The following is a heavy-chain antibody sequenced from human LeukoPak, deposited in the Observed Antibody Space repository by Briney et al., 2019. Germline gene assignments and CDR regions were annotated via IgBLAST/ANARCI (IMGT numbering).Heavy chain of an antibody. CDR1: GGSFSSGSYY. J-gene: IGHJ4*02. D-gene: IGHD2-8*01. V-gene: IGHV4-61*02. CDR2: IYTSGST. CDR3: ARRYCTNGVCSIDY. Sequence: SETLSLSCAVYGGSFSSGSYYWSWIRQPAGKGLEWIGRIYTSGSTYYNPSLKSRVTISVDTSKNQFSLKLSSVTAADTAVYYCARRYCTNGVCSIDYWGQGTLVTVSS.